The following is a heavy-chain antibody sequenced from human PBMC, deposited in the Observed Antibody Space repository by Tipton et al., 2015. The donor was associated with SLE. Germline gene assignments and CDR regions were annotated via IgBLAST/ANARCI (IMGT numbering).Heavy chain of an antibody. V-gene: IGHV4-39*07. CDR2: IYYTGNT. CDR1: GASISSGGNY. D-gene: IGHD4-17*01. CDR3: TRDWNGDLTPLWY. Sequence: TLSLTCTVSGASISSGGNYWGWIRQSPGKGLEWIGSIYYTGNTYYNPSLKSRVTISVDTSKNQLSLKVTSVTAADTAVYYCTRDWNGDLTPLWYWGQGTLVTVSS. J-gene: IGHJ4*02.